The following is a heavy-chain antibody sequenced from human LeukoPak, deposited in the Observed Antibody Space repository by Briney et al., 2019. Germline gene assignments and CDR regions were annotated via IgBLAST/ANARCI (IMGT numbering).Heavy chain of an antibody. CDR2: VYYSGSI. J-gene: IGHJ4*02. Sequence: KPSETLSLTCTVSGGSISSSSYNWGWIRQPPGKGLEWIGSVYYSGSIYYNPSLKSRVTISVDTSKNQFSLKLSSVTAADTAVYYCARGGVYHSPLIRRARTDFDYWGQGTLVTVSS. CDR1: GGSISSSSYN. V-gene: IGHV4-39*07. D-gene: IGHD5/OR15-5a*01. CDR3: ARGGVYHSPLIRRARTDFDY.